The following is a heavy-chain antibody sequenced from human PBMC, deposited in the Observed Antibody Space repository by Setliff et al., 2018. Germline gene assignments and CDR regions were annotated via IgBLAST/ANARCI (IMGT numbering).Heavy chain of an antibody. CDR2: ISAYNGNT. CDR1: GYTFTSYG. V-gene: IGHV1-18*01. CDR3: ARGVGYSGYDSSRGYASPQLVEN. D-gene: IGHD5-12*01. J-gene: IGHJ4*02. Sequence: ASVKVSCKASGYTFTSYGISWVRQAPGQGLEWMGWISAYNGNTNYAQKLQGRVTMTTDTSTTTVYMELSSLRFDDTAVYYCARGVGYSGYDSSRGYASPQLVENWGQGTLVTVSS.